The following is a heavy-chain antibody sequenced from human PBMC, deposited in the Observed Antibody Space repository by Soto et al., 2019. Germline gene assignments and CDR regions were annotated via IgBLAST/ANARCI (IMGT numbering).Heavy chain of an antibody. D-gene: IGHD1-26*01. CDR3: ARLYTGNYIMYH. CDR1: CGSISSSNW. J-gene: IGHJ5*02. V-gene: IGHV4-4*02. CDR2: IYHSGST. Sequence: SETLSLTCAVSCGSISSSNWWSWVRQPPGKGLEWIGEIYHSGSTNYNPSLKSRVTLSIDTSQSHFSLHLSSVTAADTAVYFCARLYTGNYIMYHWGPGTLVTVSS.